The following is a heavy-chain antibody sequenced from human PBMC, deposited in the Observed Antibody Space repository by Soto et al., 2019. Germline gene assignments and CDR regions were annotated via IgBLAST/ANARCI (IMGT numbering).Heavy chain of an antibody. CDR2: VSRGGST. V-gene: IGHV3-23*01. J-gene: IGHJ4*02. CDR1: GFTFTSYA. Sequence: LRLSCAASGFTFTSYAMGWDRQAPGKGLECVSVVSRGGSTHYADSVTGRFIASRDNSKNTVSLQMNSLRADDTAVYYCAKRRGAGGHFDYWGQGALVTVSS. D-gene: IGHD2-15*01. CDR3: AKRRGAGGHFDY.